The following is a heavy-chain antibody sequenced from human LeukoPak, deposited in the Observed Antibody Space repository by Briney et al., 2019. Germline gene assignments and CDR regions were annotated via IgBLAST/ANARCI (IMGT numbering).Heavy chain of an antibody. Sequence: SETLSLTCAVYGGSFSGYYWSWIRQPPGKGLEWIGEIIHSGSTNYNPSLKSRVTISVDTSKNQFSLKLSSVTAADTAVYYCARGRHLYYYDSSGYYRPRNWFDPWGQGTLVTVSS. J-gene: IGHJ5*02. D-gene: IGHD3-22*01. CDR1: GGSFSGYY. CDR2: IIHSGST. V-gene: IGHV4-34*01. CDR3: ARGRHLYYYDSSGYYRPRNWFDP.